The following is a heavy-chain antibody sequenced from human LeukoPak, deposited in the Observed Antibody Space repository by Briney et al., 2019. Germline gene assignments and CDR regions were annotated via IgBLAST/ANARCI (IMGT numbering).Heavy chain of an antibody. J-gene: IGHJ4*02. CDR1: GFTFSSYW. Sequence: PGGSLRLSCAASGFTFSSYWMHWVRQAPGKGLVWVSRINSDGSSTSYADSVKGRFTISRDNAKNTLYLQMNSLRAEDTAVYYCARVGYYSSGPFSYFDYWGQGTLVTVSS. D-gene: IGHD3-10*01. CDR3: ARVGYYSSGPFSYFDY. CDR2: INSDGSST. V-gene: IGHV3-74*01.